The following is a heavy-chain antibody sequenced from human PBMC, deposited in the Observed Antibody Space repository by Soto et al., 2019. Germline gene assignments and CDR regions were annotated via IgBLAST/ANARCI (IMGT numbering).Heavy chain of an antibody. Sequence: QVQLVQSGAEVKKPGSSVKVSCKASGGTFSSYAISWVRQAPGQGLEWMGGIIPIFGTANYAQKFQGRVTITADESTSTAYMELSSLRSEDTAVYYCARAGRHRDCTNGVCYNYGMDVWGQGTTVTVSS. CDR3: ARAGRHRDCTNGVCYNYGMDV. V-gene: IGHV1-69*01. J-gene: IGHJ6*02. D-gene: IGHD2-8*01. CDR1: GGTFSSYA. CDR2: IIPIFGTA.